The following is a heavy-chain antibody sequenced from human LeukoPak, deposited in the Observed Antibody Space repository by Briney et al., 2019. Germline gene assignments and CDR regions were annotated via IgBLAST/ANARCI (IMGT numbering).Heavy chain of an antibody. Sequence: SETLSLTCTVSGDSISSSSYYWGWIRQPPGKGLEWIGSIYYSGSTYYSPSLKSRVTISVDTSKNQFSLKLSSVTAADTAVYYCARRYLPGSGNSGYMDVWGKGTTVTVSS. V-gene: IGHV4-39*01. CDR2: IYYSGST. CDR3: ARRYLPGSGNSGYMDV. CDR1: GDSISSSSYY. J-gene: IGHJ6*03. D-gene: IGHD3-10*01.